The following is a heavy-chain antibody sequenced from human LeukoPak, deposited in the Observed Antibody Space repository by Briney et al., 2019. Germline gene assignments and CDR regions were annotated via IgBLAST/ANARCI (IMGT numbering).Heavy chain of an antibody. CDR2: INHSEST. Sequence: SETLSLTCAVYGGSFSGYYWSWIRQPPGKGLEWIGEINHSESTNYNPSLKSRVTISVDTSKNQFSLKVTSVTAADMAVYYCARGRLITMVRGVIPFDYWGQGTLVTVSS. V-gene: IGHV4-34*01. CDR3: ARGRLITMVRGVIPFDY. D-gene: IGHD3-10*01. CDR1: GGSFSGYY. J-gene: IGHJ4*02.